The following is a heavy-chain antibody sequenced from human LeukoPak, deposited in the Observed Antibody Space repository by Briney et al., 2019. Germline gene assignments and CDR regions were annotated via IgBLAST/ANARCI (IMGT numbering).Heavy chain of an antibody. J-gene: IGHJ4*02. CDR2: INTNTGNP. Sequence: ASVKVSCKASGYTSTSYAMSWVRQAPGQGLEWMGWINTNTGNPKYAQGFTGQVVFSLDTSVSTAYLQISSLKAEDTAVYYCARGESGSYWWGQGTLVTVSS. CDR3: ARGESGSYW. CDR1: GYTSTSYA. D-gene: IGHD1-26*01. V-gene: IGHV7-4-1*02.